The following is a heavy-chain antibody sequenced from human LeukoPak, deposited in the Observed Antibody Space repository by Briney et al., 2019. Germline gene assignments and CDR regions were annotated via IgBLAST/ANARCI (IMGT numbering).Heavy chain of an antibody. J-gene: IGHJ4*02. CDR1: GYTFTGYY. V-gene: IGHV1-2*02. Sequence: ASVKVSCKASGYTFTGYYMHWVRQAPGQGLEWMGWINPNSGGTNYAQKFQGRVTMTRDTSISTAYMELSRLRSDDTAVYYCARDQVRAAVNPPDYWGQGTLVTVSS. CDR3: ARDQVRAAVNPPDY. D-gene: IGHD6-13*01. CDR2: INPNSGGT.